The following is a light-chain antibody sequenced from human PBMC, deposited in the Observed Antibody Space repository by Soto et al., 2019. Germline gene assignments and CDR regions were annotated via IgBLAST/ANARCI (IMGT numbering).Light chain of an antibody. J-gene: IGKJ4*01. V-gene: IGKV1-9*01. CDR2: AAS. CDR1: QGISSY. CDR3: QQLNSYPIT. Sequence: DIQLTQSPSFLSASVGDRVTIACRASQGISSYLAWYQQKPGKAPKLLIYAASTLQSGVPSRFSGSGSGTEFTLTISSLQPEDFATYCCQQLNSYPITFGGGTKLDIK.